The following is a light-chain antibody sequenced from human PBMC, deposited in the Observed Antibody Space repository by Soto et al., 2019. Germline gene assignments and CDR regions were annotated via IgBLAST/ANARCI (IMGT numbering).Light chain of an antibody. CDR1: QRVSSY. CDR2: DAS. CDR3: HQYNTYST. V-gene: IGKV3-11*01. J-gene: IGKJ1*01. Sequence: EIVLTQSPATLSLSPVERATLSFRASQRVSSYLAWYQQKPGQAPRLLIYDASNRATGIPARFSGSGSGTEFTLTISSLQPDDIATYYCHQYNTYSTFGQGTKVDIK.